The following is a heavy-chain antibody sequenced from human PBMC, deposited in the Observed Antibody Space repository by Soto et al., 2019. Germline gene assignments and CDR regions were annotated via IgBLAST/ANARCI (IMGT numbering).Heavy chain of an antibody. D-gene: IGHD6-19*01. CDR1: GFTFSDYY. V-gene: IGHV3-11*01. CDR2: ITSSGSTI. Sequence: WGSLRLSCAASGFTFSDYYMSWIRQAPGKGLEWVSYITSSGSTIYYADSVKGRFTISRDNAKNSLYLQMNSLRAEDTAVYYCARENEQWVAADNWGQGTLVTVSS. CDR3: ARENEQWVAADN. J-gene: IGHJ4*02.